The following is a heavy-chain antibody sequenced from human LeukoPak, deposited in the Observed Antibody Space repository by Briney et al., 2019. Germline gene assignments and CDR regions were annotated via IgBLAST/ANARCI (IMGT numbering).Heavy chain of an antibody. J-gene: IGHJ4*02. CDR2: IYYSGST. V-gene: IGHV4-59*01. CDR3: ARGYPLFDY. D-gene: IGHD5-18*01. CDR1: GGSISSYY. Sequence: SETLSLTCTVSGGSISSYYWSWLRQPPGKGLEWIGYIYYSGSTNYNPSLKSRVTISVDTSKNQSSLKLSSVTAADTAVYYCARGYPLFDYWGQGTLVTVSS.